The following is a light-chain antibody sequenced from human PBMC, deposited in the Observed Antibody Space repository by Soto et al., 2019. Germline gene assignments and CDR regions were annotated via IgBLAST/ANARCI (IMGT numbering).Light chain of an antibody. V-gene: IGLV2-14*01. Sequence: QSALTQPASVSGSPGQSITISCTGTSSDIGTYKYVSWYAQHPGKAPKLIIYEVSNRPSGVSDRFSGSKSGNTASLTISGLQAEDEADYYCTSYTTSRTYVFGTGTKVTVL. J-gene: IGLJ1*01. CDR3: TSYTTSRTYV. CDR1: SSDIGTYKY. CDR2: EVS.